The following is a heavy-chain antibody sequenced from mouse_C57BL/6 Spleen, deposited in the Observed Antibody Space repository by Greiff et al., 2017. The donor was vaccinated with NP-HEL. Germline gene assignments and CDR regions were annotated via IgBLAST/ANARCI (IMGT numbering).Heavy chain of an antibody. J-gene: IGHJ2*01. D-gene: IGHD1-1*01. V-gene: IGHV1-26*01. CDR2: INPNNGGT. Sequence: EVQLQQSGPELVKPGASVKISCKASGYTFTDYYMNWVKQSHGKSLEWIGDINPNNGGTSYNQKFKGKATLTVDKYSSTAYMELRSLTSEDSAVNYCARPCSSYIDYWGQGTTLKVSS. CDR3: ARPCSSYIDY. CDR1: GYTFTDYY.